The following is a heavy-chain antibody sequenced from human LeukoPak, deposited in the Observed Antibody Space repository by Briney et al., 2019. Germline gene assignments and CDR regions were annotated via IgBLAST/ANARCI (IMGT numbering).Heavy chain of an antibody. J-gene: IGHJ5*02. Sequence: SETLSLTCAVSGYSISSGYYWGWIRQPPGKGLEWIGSIYHSGSTYYNPSLKSRVTISVDTSKNQFSLKLGSVTAADTAVYYCASRVYYYGSGSYYSWFDPWGQGTLVTVSS. CDR3: ASRVYYYGSGSYYSWFDP. CDR2: IYHSGST. CDR1: GYSISSGYY. D-gene: IGHD3-10*01. V-gene: IGHV4-38-2*01.